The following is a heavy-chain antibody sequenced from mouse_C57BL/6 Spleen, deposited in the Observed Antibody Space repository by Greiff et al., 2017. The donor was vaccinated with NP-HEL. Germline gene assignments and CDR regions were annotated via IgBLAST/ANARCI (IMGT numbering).Heavy chain of an antibody. Sequence: QVQLQQSGAELVKPGASVKLSCTASGYTFNEYTIHWVKQRSGQGLEWIGWFYPGSGSIKYTEKFKDKATLTADKSSSTVYLELSRLTSEDSAVYFCARHGAYYSNYAWFAYWGQGTLVTVSA. J-gene: IGHJ3*01. CDR2: FYPGSGSI. CDR1: GYTFNEYT. V-gene: IGHV1-62-2*01. D-gene: IGHD2-5*01. CDR3: ARHGAYYSNYAWFAY.